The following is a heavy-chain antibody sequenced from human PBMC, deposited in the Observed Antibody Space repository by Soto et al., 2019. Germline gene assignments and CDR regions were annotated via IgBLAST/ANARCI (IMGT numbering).Heavy chain of an antibody. CDR3: ARGHGSSNFDY. V-gene: IGHV3-21*01. CDR1: GFIFSSYS. D-gene: IGHD1-26*01. J-gene: IGHJ4*02. CDR2: ISTSGDYM. Sequence: EVQLVESGGGLVKPGGSLRLSCAASGFIFSSYSMNWVRQAPGKGLEWVSSISTSGDYMYYADSMKGRFTISRDNAKNSLYLQMNSLRAEDTAVYYCARGHGSSNFDYWGQGNLVTVSS.